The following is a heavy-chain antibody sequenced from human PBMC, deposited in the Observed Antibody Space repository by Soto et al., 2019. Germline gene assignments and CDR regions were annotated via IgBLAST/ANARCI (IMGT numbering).Heavy chain of an antibody. Sequence: QVQLVESGGGVVQPGRSLRLSCAASGFTFSSYAMHWVRQAPGKGLEWVAVISYDGSNKYYADSVKGRFTISRDNSKNTLYLQMNSLRAEDTAVYYCARDGEGARYGGGWFDPWGQGTLVTVSS. V-gene: IGHV3-30-3*01. CDR3: ARDGEGARYGGGWFDP. CDR2: ISYDGSNK. J-gene: IGHJ5*02. D-gene: IGHD4-17*01. CDR1: GFTFSSYA.